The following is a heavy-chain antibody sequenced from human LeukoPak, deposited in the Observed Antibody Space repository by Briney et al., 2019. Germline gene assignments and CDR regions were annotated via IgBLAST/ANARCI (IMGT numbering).Heavy chain of an antibody. CDR2: IYYSGST. CDR3: ARHRSGSYYKSFYFDY. D-gene: IGHD1-26*01. J-gene: IGHJ4*02. Sequence: SETLSLTCTVSGGSISSYYWSWIRQPPGKGLEWIGYIYYSGSTNYNPSLKSRVTTSVDTPKNQFSLKLSSVTAADTAVYYCARHRSGSYYKSFYFDYWGQGTLVTVSS. V-gene: IGHV4-59*08. CDR1: GGSISSYY.